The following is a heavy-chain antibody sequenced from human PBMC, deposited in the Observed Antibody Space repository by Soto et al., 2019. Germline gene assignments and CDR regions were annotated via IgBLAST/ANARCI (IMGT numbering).Heavy chain of an antibody. Sequence: QVQLVESGGGLVKPGGSLRLSCSASGFTFSDYYMSWIRQAPGKGLEWVSYISSSGRTIYHADSVKGRFTISRDNAKNLLYQKLNSLRAGDAAVYYGGGDFPFTIFGVVGVGDPWGQGPLVTVSS. J-gene: IGHJ5*02. CDR3: GGDFPFTIFGVVGVGDP. CDR2: ISSSGRTI. CDR1: GFTFSDYY. D-gene: IGHD3-3*01. V-gene: IGHV3-11*01.